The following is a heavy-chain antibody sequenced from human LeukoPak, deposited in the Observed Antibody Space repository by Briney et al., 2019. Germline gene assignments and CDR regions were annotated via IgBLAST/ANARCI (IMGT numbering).Heavy chain of an antibody. CDR2: ISGSGGST. D-gene: IGHD6-13*01. V-gene: IGHV3-23*01. CDR1: GFTFSSYG. J-gene: IGHJ5*02. CDR3: AKKSSAGTGDWFDP. Sequence: PGGSLRLSCAASGFTFSSYGMSWVRQAPGKGLEWVSAISGSGGSTYYADSVKGRFTISRDNSKNTLYLQMNRLRAEDTAVYYCAKKSSAGTGDWFDPWGQGTLVTVSS.